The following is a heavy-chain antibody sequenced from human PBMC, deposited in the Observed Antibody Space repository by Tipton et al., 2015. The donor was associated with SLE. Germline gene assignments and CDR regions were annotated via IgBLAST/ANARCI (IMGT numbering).Heavy chain of an antibody. V-gene: IGHV3-9*03. CDR2: INWNGDKI. D-gene: IGHD3-9*01. CDR3: ARDSRHFEPVGYMDV. CDR1: GFTFDDYA. Sequence: SLRLSCAASGFTFDDYAMHWVRQAPGKGLEWVSGINWNGDKIGYADSVRGRFTISRGNAKSSLYLQMNSLRPDDMALYYCARDSRHFEPVGYMDVWGRGTTVTI. J-gene: IGHJ6*03.